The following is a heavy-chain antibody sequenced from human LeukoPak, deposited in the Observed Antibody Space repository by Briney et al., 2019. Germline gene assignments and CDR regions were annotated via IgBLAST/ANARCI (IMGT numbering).Heavy chain of an antibody. J-gene: IGHJ4*02. CDR1: GFTFSSYS. V-gene: IGHV3-48*01. D-gene: IGHD5-18*01. Sequence: PGGSLRLSCAASGFTFSSYSMNWVRQAPGKALEWVSYISSSSGTIYYADSVKGRFTISRDNAKNSLYLQMNSLRAGDTAVYYCARALRAYRYGTFDYWGQGTLVTVSS. CDR3: ARALRAYRYGTFDY. CDR2: ISSSSGTI.